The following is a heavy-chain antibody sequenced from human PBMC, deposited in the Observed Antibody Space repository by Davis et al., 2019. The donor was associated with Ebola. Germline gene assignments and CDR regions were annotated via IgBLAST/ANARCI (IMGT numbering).Heavy chain of an antibody. CDR2: IKSKTDGGTT. V-gene: IGHV3-15*01. Sequence: GGSLRLSCAASGFTFTGSAMPWVRQASGKGLEWVGRIKSKTDGGTTDYAAPVKGRFTISRDDSKNTLYMQMNSLKTEDTAVYYCTTDRAGCISTSCYVYYYYGMDVWGKGTTVTVSS. CDR1: GFTFTGSA. CDR3: TTDRAGCISTSCYVYYYYGMDV. D-gene: IGHD2-2*01. J-gene: IGHJ6*04.